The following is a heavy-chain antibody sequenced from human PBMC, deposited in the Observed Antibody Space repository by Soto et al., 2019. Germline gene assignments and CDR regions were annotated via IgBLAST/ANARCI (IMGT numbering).Heavy chain of an antibody. CDR1: GFTFSSYA. D-gene: IGHD6-13*01. CDR2: ISYDGSNK. J-gene: IGHJ4*02. CDR3: ASPSSWYPTPFDY. Sequence: PGGSLILSCAASGFTFSSYAMHWVRQAPGKGLEWVAVISYDGSNKYYADSVKGRFAISRDNSKNTLYLQMNSLRAEGTAVYYCASPSSWYPTPFDYWGQGTLVTV. V-gene: IGHV3-30*09.